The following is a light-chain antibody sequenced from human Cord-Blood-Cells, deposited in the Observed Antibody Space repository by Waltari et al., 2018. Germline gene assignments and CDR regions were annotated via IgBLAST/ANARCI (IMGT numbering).Light chain of an antibody. CDR1: SSDVGGYNY. CDR3: CSYAGSYTWT. Sequence: QSALTQPRSVSGSPGQSVTISCTGTSSDVGGYNYVSWYQQHPGKAPKLMIYDVSKRPSGVPDRVSVSKSGNTASLTISGLQAEDEADYYCCSYAGSYTWTFGQGTK. V-gene: IGLV2-11*01. CDR2: DVS. J-gene: IGLJ3*02.